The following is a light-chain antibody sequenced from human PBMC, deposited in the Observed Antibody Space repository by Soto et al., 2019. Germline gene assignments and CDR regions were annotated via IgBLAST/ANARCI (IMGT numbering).Light chain of an antibody. CDR3: QQSYTTLFT. Sequence: DIQMTQSPSSLSASVGDRVTITCRASQSISNYLNWYQQKPGKAPKLLIYAASSLQSGVPSRFSGGGSGTDFTLTISSLQPEDFATYSCQQSYTTLFTFGPGTNVDI. V-gene: IGKV1-39*01. J-gene: IGKJ3*01. CDR1: QSISNY. CDR2: AAS.